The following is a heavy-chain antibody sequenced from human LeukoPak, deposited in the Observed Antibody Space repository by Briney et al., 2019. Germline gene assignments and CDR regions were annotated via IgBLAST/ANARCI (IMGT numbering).Heavy chain of an antibody. V-gene: IGHV1-46*01. D-gene: IGHD3-9*01. CDR3: ARDHRLRYFDQNWYFDL. Sequence: ASVEVSCKASGYTFTSYYMHWVRQAPGQGLEWMGIINPSGGSTSYAQKFQGRVTMTRDMSTSTVYMELSSLRSEDTAVYYCARDHRLRYFDQNWYFDLWGRGTLVTVSS. CDR1: GYTFTSYY. J-gene: IGHJ2*01. CDR2: INPSGGST.